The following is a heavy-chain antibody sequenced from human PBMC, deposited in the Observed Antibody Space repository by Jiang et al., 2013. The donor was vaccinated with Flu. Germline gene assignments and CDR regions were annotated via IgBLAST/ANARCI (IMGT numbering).Heavy chain of an antibody. J-gene: IGHJ4*02. Sequence: SVKVSCEASGYTLSSHDISWVRQAPGQGLEWVGSISGYTGKTKYAQKFQGGVTLTTDTSTSTAYMELRSLRSDDTAVYYCAILISTLTTVDYWGQGTLVTVSS. V-gene: IGHV1-18*04. CDR2: ISGYTGKT. CDR1: GYTLSSHD. CDR3: AILISTLTTVDY. D-gene: IGHD3-9*01.